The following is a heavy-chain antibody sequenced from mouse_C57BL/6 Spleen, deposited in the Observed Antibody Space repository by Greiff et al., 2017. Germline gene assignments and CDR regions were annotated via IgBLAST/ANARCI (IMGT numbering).Heavy chain of an antibody. CDR2: IYPGDGDT. D-gene: IGHD1-1*01. J-gene: IGHJ3*01. Sequence: QVQLQQSGPELVKPGASVKISCKASGYAFSSSWMNWVKQRPGKGLEWIGRIYPGDGDTNYNGKFKGKVTLTADKYSSTAYMQLSSLTSEAYAVYFCARENYYGSSYGYAYWGQGTLVTVSA. V-gene: IGHV1-82*01. CDR3: ARENYYGSSYGYAY. CDR1: GYAFSSSW.